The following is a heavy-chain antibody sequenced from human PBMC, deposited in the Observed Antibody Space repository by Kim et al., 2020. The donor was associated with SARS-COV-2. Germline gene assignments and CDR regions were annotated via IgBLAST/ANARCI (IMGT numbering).Heavy chain of an antibody. D-gene: IGHD3-16*01. CDR1: GFTFSSYG. J-gene: IGHJ4*02. CDR2: ISYDGSNK. V-gene: IGHV3-30*18. CDR3: AKEDEGGYDYVWGSPLN. Sequence: GGSLRLSCAASGFTFSSYGMHWVRQAPGKGLEWVAVISYDGSNKYYADSVKGRFTISRDNSKNTLYLQMNSLRAEDTAVYYCAKEDEGGYDYVWGSPLNWGQGTLVTVSS.